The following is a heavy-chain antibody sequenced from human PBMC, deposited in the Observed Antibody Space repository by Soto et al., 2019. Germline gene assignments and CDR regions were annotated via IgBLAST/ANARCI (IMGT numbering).Heavy chain of an antibody. D-gene: IGHD1-1*01. Sequence: SETLSLTCTVSGGSISNGNYYWSWIRQLPGKGLEWIGNIYYIGSTSYNPSLKSRVTIXXXTXXXXXPLXLXXVVXAYTAMYFCARNGTTRPLFDSWGQGTLVIVSS. CDR1: GGSISNGNYY. V-gene: IGHV4-31*03. CDR3: ARNGTTRPLFDS. J-gene: IGHJ5*01. CDR2: IYYIGST.